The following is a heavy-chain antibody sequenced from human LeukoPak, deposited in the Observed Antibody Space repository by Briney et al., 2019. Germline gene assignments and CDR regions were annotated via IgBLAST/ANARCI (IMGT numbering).Heavy chain of an antibody. Sequence: GGSLGLSCAASGFTFSSYWMHWVRQAPGKGLVWVSRINSDGSSTKYADSVKGRFTLSRDNAKNTLYVQMNNLRAEDTAVYYCARVDPKAPGDYSWGRGTLVTVSS. J-gene: IGHJ4*02. CDR3: ARVDPKAPGDYS. D-gene: IGHD2-2*03. V-gene: IGHV3-74*03. CDR1: GFTFSSYW. CDR2: INSDGSST.